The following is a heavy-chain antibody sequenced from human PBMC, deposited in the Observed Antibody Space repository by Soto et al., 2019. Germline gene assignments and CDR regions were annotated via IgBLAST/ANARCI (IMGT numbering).Heavy chain of an antibody. CDR3: VKDRSDTWSFDY. CDR1: GFIYSSCA. CDR2: VSHDGTLY. D-gene: IGHD2-8*02. J-gene: IGHJ4*02. Sequence: QVQLVESGGGVVQPGRSLRLSCSASGFIYSSCAMHWVRQVPGRGLEWLAVVSHDGTLYPYADSVKGRFTISRDNSRKMLYLQMNSLRPDDTAVYYCVKDRSDTWSFDYWGQGTLSPSPQ. V-gene: IGHV3-30*18.